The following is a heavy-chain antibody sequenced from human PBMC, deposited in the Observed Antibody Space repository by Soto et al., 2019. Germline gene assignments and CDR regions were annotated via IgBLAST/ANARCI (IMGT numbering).Heavy chain of an antibody. V-gene: IGHV1-18*01. CDR1: GYTFTSYG. D-gene: IGHD3-10*01. CDR3: ARDQRRGYGMDV. CDR2: ISAYNGNT. Sequence: QVQLVQSGAEVKKPGASVKVSCKASGYTFTSYGISWVRQAPGQGLEWMGWISAYNGNTNYAQKRQGRLTMTTDTHTSTADMELRGLRSDDTAVYCCARDQRRGYGMDVWGQGTTVTVSS. J-gene: IGHJ6*02.